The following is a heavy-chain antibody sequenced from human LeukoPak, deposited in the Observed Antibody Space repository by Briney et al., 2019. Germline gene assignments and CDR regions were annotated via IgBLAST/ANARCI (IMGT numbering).Heavy chain of an antibody. J-gene: IGHJ3*02. CDR1: GGSISSSSYY. CDR2: IYYSGST. Sequence: SETLSLTCTVSGGSISSSSYYWGWIRQPPGKGLEWIGSIYYSGSTYYNPSLKSRVTISVDTSKNQFSLKLSSVTAADTAVYYCARDIAVAGTRPAFDIWGQGTMVTVSS. V-gene: IGHV4-39*01. CDR3: ARDIAVAGTRPAFDI. D-gene: IGHD6-19*01.